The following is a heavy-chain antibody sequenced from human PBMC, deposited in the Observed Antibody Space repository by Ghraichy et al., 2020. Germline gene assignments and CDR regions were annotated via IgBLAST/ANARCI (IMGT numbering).Heavy chain of an antibody. J-gene: IGHJ6*02. CDR1: GGSISSSSYY. D-gene: IGHD3-3*01. V-gene: IGHV4-39*01. Sequence: SETLSLTCTVSGGSISSSSYYWGWIRQPPGKGLEWIGSIYYSGSTYYNPSLKSRVTISVDTSKNQFSLKLSSVTAADTAVYYCARRFLEWLKYLDYGMDVWGQGTTVTVSS. CDR3: ARRFLEWLKYLDYGMDV. CDR2: IYYSGST.